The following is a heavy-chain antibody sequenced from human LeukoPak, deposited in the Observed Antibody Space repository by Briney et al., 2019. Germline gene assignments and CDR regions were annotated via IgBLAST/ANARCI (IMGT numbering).Heavy chain of an antibody. D-gene: IGHD2-2*01. J-gene: IGHJ4*02. CDR1: GYTFTGSY. CDR2: INPNTGAT. CDR3: ARYTSPSKFDY. Sequence: GASVKFSCKASGYTFTGSYIHWLRQAPGQGLEWMGWINPNTGATNYAQKFQGRVTMTRDTSVSTAYMELNRLKSDDTAMFYCARYTSPSKFDYWGQGTLVTVSS. V-gene: IGHV1-2*02.